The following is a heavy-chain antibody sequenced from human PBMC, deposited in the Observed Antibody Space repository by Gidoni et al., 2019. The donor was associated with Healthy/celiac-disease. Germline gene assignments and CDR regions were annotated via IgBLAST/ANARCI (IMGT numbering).Heavy chain of an antibody. V-gene: IGHV4-30-4*01. CDR1: GGSISRGDYY. J-gene: IGHJ5*02. CDR3: ARVGFRGLRYFDWLTNWFDP. D-gene: IGHD3-9*01. Sequence: QVQLQESGPGLVKPSQTLSLPCTVSGGSISRGDYYWSWIRQPPGKGLEWIGYIYYSGSTYYNPSLKSRVTISVDTSKNQFSLKLSSVTAADTAVYYCARVGFRGLRYFDWLTNWFDPWGQGTLVTVSS. CDR2: IYYSGST.